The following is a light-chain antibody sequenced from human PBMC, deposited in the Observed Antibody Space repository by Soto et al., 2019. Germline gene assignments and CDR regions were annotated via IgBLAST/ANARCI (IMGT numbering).Light chain of an antibody. Sequence: ETVLTQSPGTLSLSPGEGAILSCRVSQSVSSSYLAWYQQKPGQAPRILIYGASSRATGIPDRFSGSGSGTDCTLTISRLEPEDVAVYYCQQYGSSLWTFGQGTKADI. V-gene: IGKV3-20*01. J-gene: IGKJ1*01. CDR2: GAS. CDR1: QSVSSSY. CDR3: QQYGSSLWT.